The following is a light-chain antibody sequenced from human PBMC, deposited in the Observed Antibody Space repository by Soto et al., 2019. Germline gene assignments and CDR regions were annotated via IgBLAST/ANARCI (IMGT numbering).Light chain of an antibody. V-gene: IGKV3-15*01. Sequence: EIVLTQSPCTLSLSPGERATLSCRASQNIRTKLAWYQQKPGQAPRLLISGASTRATGIPVRFSGSGSGTEFALAISSLQSEDFAVYYCQQYEGWPSTTFGQGTRLEIK. CDR1: QNIRTK. CDR3: QQYEGWPSTT. J-gene: IGKJ5*01. CDR2: GAS.